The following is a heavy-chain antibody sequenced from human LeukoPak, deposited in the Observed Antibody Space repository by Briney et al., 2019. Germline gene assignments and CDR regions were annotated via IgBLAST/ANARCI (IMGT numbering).Heavy chain of an antibody. CDR2: INHSGST. V-gene: IGHV4-34*01. CDR3: ARGILTDASNYFDY. CDR1: GGSFSGYY. Sequence: SETLSLTCAVYGGSFSGYYWSWIRQPPGKGLEWIGEINHSGSTNYNPSLKSRVTISVDTSKNQFSLKLSSVTAADTAVYYCARGILTDASNYFDYWGQGTLVTVSS. J-gene: IGHJ4*02.